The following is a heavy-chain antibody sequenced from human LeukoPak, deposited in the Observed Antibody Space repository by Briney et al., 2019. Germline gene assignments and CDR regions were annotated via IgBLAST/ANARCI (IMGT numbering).Heavy chain of an antibody. V-gene: IGHV1-69*05. CDR2: IIPIFGTA. CDR1: GGTFSSYA. Sequence: SVKVSCKASGGTFSSYAISWVRQAPGQGLKWMGGIIPIFGTANYAQKFQGRVTITTDESTSTAYMELSSLRSEDTAVYYCARSGYSYGMSFDYWGQGTLVTVSS. D-gene: IGHD5-18*01. J-gene: IGHJ4*02. CDR3: ARSGYSYGMSFDY.